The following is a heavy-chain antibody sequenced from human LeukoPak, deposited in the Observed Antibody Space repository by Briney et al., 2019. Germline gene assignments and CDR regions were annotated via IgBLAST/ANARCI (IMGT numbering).Heavy chain of an antibody. CDR2: INSGGST. CDR3: ARHGSITMVRGRLRYYYMDV. Sequence: PGGSLRLSCAASGFTVSSNYMSWVRQAPGKGLEWVSGINSGGSTYYADSVKGRFTISRDNSTNTLYLQMNSLRAEDTAVYYCARHGSITMVRGRLRYYYMDVWGKGTTVTISS. D-gene: IGHD3-10*01. CDR1: GFTVSSNY. V-gene: IGHV3-53*01. J-gene: IGHJ6*03.